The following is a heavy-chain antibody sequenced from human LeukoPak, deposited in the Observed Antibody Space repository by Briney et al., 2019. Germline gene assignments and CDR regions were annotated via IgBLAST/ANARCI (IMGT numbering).Heavy chain of an antibody. J-gene: IGHJ4*02. D-gene: IGHD4-17*01. CDR3: ASQGMTTAADYYFDY. V-gene: IGHV3-48*03. CDR1: GFTFSSYE. Sequence: GGSLRLSCAASGFTFSSYEMNWVRQAPGKGLEWVSYISSSGSTIYYADSVKGRFTISRDNAKNSLYLQMNSLRAEDTAVYYCASQGMTTAADYYFDYWGQGTLVTVSS. CDR2: ISSSGSTI.